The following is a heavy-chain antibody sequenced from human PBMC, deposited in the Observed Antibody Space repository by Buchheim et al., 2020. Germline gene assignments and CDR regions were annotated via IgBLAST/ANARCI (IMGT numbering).Heavy chain of an antibody. CDR2: IYYSGST. Sequence: QVQLQESGPGLVKPSQTLSLTCTVSGGPISSGDYYWSWIRQPPGKGLEWIGYIYYSGSTYYNPSLKSRVTISVDTSKNQFSLKLSSVTAADTAVYYCARLLMVYEVYYYYYGMDVWGQGTT. D-gene: IGHD2-8*01. J-gene: IGHJ6*02. CDR3: ARLLMVYEVYYYYYGMDV. V-gene: IGHV4-30-4*01. CDR1: GGPISSGDYY.